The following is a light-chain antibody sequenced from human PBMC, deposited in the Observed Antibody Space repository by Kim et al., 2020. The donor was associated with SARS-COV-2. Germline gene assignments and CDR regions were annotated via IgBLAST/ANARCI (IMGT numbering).Light chain of an antibody. CDR1: KLGDEY. V-gene: IGLV3-1*01. Sequence: SRGKKATITCTRDKLGDEYACWYKQKPGQSPVLVIYHDSQRPSRIPERFSGSDSGNTATLTIGGTQAMDEDDYYGQAWDSSTAVFGGGTQLTVL. J-gene: IGLJ2*01. CDR2: HDS. CDR3: QAWDSSTAV.